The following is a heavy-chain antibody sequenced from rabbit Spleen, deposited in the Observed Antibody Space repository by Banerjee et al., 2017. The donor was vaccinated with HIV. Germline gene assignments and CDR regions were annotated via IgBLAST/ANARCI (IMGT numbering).Heavy chain of an antibody. CDR3: ARNYVNAFDP. D-gene: IGHD1-1*01. V-gene: IGHV1S42*01. J-gene: IGHJ2*01. CDR1: GFSLFSYW. CDR2: IYAGDGST. Sequence: EESGGGLVKPGGTLTLTCKASGFSLFSYWMCWVRQAPGKGLDLIGCIYAGDGSTDYANWVNGRFTISKTSSTVDLKMTSLTAADTATYFCARNYVNAFDPWGQGTLVTVS.